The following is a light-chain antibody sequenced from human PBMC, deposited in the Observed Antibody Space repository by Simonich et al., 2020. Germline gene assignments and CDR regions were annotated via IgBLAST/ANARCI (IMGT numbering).Light chain of an antibody. Sequence: QSALTQPASVSGSPGQSITISCTGTSSDVGGYNYVSLYQKHPGKAPKLMIYEVSKRPSGVSNSFSGSKSGNTASLTISGLQAEDEADYYCSSYTSSSTLVFGGGTKLTVL. CDR1: SSDVGGYNY. CDR3: SSYTSSSTLV. J-gene: IGLJ2*01. CDR2: EVS. V-gene: IGLV2-14*01.